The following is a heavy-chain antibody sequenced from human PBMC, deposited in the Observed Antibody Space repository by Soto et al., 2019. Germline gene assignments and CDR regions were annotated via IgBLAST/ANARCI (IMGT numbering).Heavy chain of an antibody. J-gene: IGHJ5*02. CDR2: TRPNNGNT. D-gene: IGHD2-2*01. Sequence: ASVKVSCKASGYTFSIYGINWVRQAPGQGLEWMGWTRPNNGNTKYAQNLQGRVTMTTDTSTSTAYMELRSSVTAADTAVYYCARGRVVVPAAVMFNCLDPWGQGALVTVSS. CDR3: ARGRVVVPAAVMFNCLDP. CDR1: GYTFSIYG. V-gene: IGHV1-18*01.